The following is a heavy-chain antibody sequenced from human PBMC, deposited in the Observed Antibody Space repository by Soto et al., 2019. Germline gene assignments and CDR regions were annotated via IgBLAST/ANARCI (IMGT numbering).Heavy chain of an antibody. J-gene: IGHJ4*02. CDR3: AMDSAGATAHFDY. V-gene: IGHV3-23*01. D-gene: IGHD1-26*01. CDR2: ISGSGGST. CDR1: GFTFSSYA. Sequence: EVQLLESGGGLVQPGGSLRLSCAASGFTFSSYAMRWVRQAPGKGLEWVSAISGSGGSTYYADSVKGRFTISRDNSKNTLYLQMNSLRAEDTAVYYCAMDSAGATAHFDYWCQGTLVTVSS.